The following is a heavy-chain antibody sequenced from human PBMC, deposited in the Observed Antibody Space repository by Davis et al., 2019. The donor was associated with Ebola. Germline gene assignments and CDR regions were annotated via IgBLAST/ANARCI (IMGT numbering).Heavy chain of an antibody. CDR1: GYSFTTYW. CDR3: ARAVGSSTWFDAFDI. J-gene: IGHJ3*02. D-gene: IGHD6-13*01. V-gene: IGHV5-10-1*01. Sequence: PGGSLRLSCKGSGYSFTTYWITWVRQMPGKGLEWMGRIDPSNSYTSYSPSFQGHVTISADKSISTAYLQWSSLRASDTAMYFCARAVGSSTWFDAFDIWGQGTMVTVSS. CDR2: IDPSNSYT.